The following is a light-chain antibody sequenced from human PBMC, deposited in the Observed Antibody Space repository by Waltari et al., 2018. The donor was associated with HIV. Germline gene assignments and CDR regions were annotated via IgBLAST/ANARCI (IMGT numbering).Light chain of an antibody. CDR1: QSVSSKN. J-gene: IGKJ2*01. V-gene: IGKV3-20*01. Sequence: ETVLTQSPGTLSLSPGESGTLSCRASQSVSSKNLAWYQQKPGQAPRLLIYGASSRVTGIPDRFSGSGSGTDFTLTISRLEPEDFAVYYCQQYDNSPYTFGQGTKLEIK. CDR2: GAS. CDR3: QQYDNSPYT.